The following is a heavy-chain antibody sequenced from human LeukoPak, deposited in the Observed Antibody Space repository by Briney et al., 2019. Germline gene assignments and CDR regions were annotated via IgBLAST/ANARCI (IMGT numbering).Heavy chain of an antibody. Sequence: ASVKVSCKASGYTFTSYGISWVRQAPGQGLEWMGWISAYNGNTNYAQKLQGRVTMTTDTSTSTAYMELRSLRSDDTAVYYCAREKLGYCSSTSCYLTYYDFWSGSPHPNWFDPWGQGTLVTVSS. V-gene: IGHV1-18*01. CDR3: AREKLGYCSSTSCYLTYYDFWSGSPHPNWFDP. J-gene: IGHJ5*02. D-gene: IGHD2-2*01. CDR2: ISAYNGNT. CDR1: GYTFTSYG.